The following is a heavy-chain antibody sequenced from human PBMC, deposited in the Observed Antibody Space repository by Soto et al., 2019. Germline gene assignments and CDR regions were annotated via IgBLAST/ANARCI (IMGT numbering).Heavy chain of an antibody. D-gene: IGHD2-15*01. CDR3: ARTVVVVAAKAPYFDY. J-gene: IGHJ4*02. CDR2: IIPIFGTA. Sequence: SVKVSCKASGGTFSSYAISWVRQAPGQGLEWMGGIIPIFGTANYAQKFQGRVTITADESTSTAYMELSSLRSEDTAVYYCARTVVVVAAKAPYFDYWRQGTLVTVSS. CDR1: GGTFSSYA. V-gene: IGHV1-69*13.